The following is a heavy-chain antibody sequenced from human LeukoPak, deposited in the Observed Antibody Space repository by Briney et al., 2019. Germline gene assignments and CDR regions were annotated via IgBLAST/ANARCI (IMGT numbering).Heavy chain of an antibody. CDR1: GFTFSSYA. J-gene: IGHJ6*02. V-gene: IGHV3-23*01. Sequence: GGSLRLSCAASGFTFSSYAMSWVRQAPGKGLKRVSAISGSGGSTYYADSVKGRFTISRDNSKNTLCLQMNSLRAEDTAVYYCAKEVHHPYYYYGMDVWGQGTTVTVSS. CDR3: AKEVHHPYYYYGMDV. CDR2: ISGSGGST.